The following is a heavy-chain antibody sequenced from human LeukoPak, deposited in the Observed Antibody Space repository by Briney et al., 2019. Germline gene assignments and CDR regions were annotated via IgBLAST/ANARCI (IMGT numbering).Heavy chain of an antibody. CDR1: GFTFSSYG. J-gene: IGHJ5*02. CDR3: AKERAEWLRSSTWFDP. Sequence: GGFLRLSCAASGFTFSSYGMHWVRQAPGKGLEWVAFIRYDGSNKYYADSVKGRFTISRDNSKNTLYLQMNSLRAEDTAVYYCAKERAEWLRSSTWFDPWGQGTLVTVSS. D-gene: IGHD5-12*01. V-gene: IGHV3-30*02. CDR2: IRYDGSNK.